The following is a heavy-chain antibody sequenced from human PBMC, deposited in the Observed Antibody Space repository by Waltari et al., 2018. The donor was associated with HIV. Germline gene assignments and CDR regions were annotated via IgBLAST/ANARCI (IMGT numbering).Heavy chain of an antibody. J-gene: IGHJ6*02. CDR3: ARDGRYSGYDHGMDV. Sequence: QVQLQASGPGLVKPSETLSLTGTVPGGPISSYSWSWIRQPPGKGLEWTGYIYYSGSTNYNPALKRRVTISVDTSKNQFSLKLSSVTAADTAVYYCARDGRYSGYDHGMDVWGQGTTVTVSS. CDR1: GGPISSYS. CDR2: IYYSGST. D-gene: IGHD5-12*01. V-gene: IGHV4-59*01.